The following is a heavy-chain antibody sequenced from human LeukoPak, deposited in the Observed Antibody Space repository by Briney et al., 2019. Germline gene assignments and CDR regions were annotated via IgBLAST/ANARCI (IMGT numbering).Heavy chain of an antibody. Sequence: GGSLRLSCAASGFTFSSYAMSWVRQAPGQGLEWVSAISGSGGSTYYADSVKGRFTISRDNSKNTLYLQMNSLRAEDTAVYYCATLFYYDILTGYSNFDYWGQGTLVTVSS. D-gene: IGHD3-9*01. J-gene: IGHJ4*02. CDR2: ISGSGGST. CDR3: ATLFYYDILTGYSNFDY. CDR1: GFTFSSYA. V-gene: IGHV3-23*01.